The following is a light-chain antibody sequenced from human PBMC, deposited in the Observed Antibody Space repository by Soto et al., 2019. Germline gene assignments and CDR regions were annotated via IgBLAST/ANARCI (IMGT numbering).Light chain of an antibody. J-gene: IGKJ1*01. V-gene: IGKV1-5*03. CDR3: QHYNSYPWT. CDR2: KAS. Sequence: IPMTQSPSTLSASVGDRVTFTCRASQTISTWLAWYQQKPGEAPKLLIYKASTLEVGVPSRFSASGSGTEFTLTINTLQPADFATYYCQHYNSYPWTFGQGTKV. CDR1: QTISTW.